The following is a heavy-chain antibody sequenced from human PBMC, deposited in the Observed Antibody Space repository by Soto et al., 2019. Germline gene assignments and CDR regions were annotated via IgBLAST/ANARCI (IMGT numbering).Heavy chain of an antibody. V-gene: IGHV4-31*03. CDR2: IYYSGST. CDR1: GGSISSGGYY. D-gene: IGHD3-22*01. CDR3: AGHYDSSGPIDY. Sequence: LSLTCTVSGGSISSGGYYWSWIRQHPGKGLEWIGYIYYSGSTYYNPSLKSRVTISVDTSKNQFSLKLSSVTAADTAVYYCAGHYDSSGPIDYWGQGTLVTVSS. J-gene: IGHJ4*02.